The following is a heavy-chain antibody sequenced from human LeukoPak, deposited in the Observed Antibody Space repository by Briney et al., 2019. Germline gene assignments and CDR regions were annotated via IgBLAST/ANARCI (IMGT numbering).Heavy chain of an antibody. J-gene: IGHJ3*01. V-gene: IGHV3-74*01. CDR2: INNDGTDT. D-gene: IGHD5-12*01. CDR1: GFTFRSFW. CDR3: ARGGFSHGFDV. Sequence: GGSLRLSCAASGFTFRSFWIHWVRQAPGKGLVWVGRINNDGTDTIYADSEKGRFTVSRDNAKNTLYLQMNSLRVEDTAVYFCARGGFSHGFDVWGQGTVVTVSS.